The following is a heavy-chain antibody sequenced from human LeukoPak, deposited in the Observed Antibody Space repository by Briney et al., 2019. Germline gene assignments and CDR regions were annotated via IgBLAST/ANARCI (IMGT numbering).Heavy chain of an antibody. CDR3: ARGGAYYYYYYMDV. V-gene: IGHV3-64*01. D-gene: IGHD2-15*01. Sequence: PGGSLRLSCAASGFTFSSYAMHWVRQAPGEGLEYVSAISSNGGSTYYANSVKGRFTISRDNSKNTLYLQMGSLRAEDMAVYYCARGGAYYYYYYMDVWGKGTTVTVSS. CDR1: GFTFSSYA. J-gene: IGHJ6*03. CDR2: ISSNGGST.